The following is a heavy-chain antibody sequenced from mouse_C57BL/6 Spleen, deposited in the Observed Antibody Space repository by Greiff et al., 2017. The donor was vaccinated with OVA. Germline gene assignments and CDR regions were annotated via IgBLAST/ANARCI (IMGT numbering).Heavy chain of an antibody. J-gene: IGHJ1*03. CDR3: ARRDYSNYEWYFDV. D-gene: IGHD2-5*01. V-gene: IGHV1-64*01. CDR2: IHPNSGST. CDR1: GYTFTSYW. Sequence: QVQLQQPGAELVKPGASVKLSCKASGYTFTSYWMHWVKQRPGQGLEWIGMIHPNSGSTNYNEKFKSKATLTVDKSSSTAYMQLSSLTSEDSAVYYCARRDYSNYEWYFDVWGTGTTVTVAS.